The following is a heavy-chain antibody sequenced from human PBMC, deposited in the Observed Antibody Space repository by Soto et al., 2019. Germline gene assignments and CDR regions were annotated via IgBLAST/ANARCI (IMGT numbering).Heavy chain of an antibody. CDR2: ISGYNGNS. V-gene: IGHV1-18*01. D-gene: IGHD2-15*01. J-gene: IGHJ4*02. CDR1: GYTFTSYG. Sequence: QVPLVQSGAEVKKPGASVKVSCKASGYTFTSYGISWVRQAPGQGLEWMGRISGYNGNSNYAQNLQGRVTMTTDTSTSTAYVELRSLRSDDTAVYYCAREDIQDIVVVVVAPEGLGYWGQGTLVTVSS. CDR3: AREDIQDIVVVVVAPEGLGY.